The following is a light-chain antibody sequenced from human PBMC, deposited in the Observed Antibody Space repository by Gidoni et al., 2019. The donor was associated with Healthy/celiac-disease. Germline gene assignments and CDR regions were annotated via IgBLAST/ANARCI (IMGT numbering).Light chain of an antibody. CDR3: QQRSNWPG. CDR1: QSVSSY. J-gene: IGKJ4*01. V-gene: IGKV3-11*01. Sequence: EIVFTQSPATLSLSPGERATLSCRASQSVSSYLAWYQQKPGQAPRLLIYDASNRATGIPARFSGSGSGTDFTLTSSSLEHEDFAGYYCQQRSNWPGFGGGTKVEIK. CDR2: DAS.